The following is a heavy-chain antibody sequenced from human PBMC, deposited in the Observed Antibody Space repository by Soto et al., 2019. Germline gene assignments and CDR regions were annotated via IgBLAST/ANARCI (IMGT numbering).Heavy chain of an antibody. CDR2: IRGSGGST. CDR1: GFTFSSYA. V-gene: IGHV3-23*01. CDR3: AKELYDILTGSPTGG. D-gene: IGHD3-9*01. Sequence: EVQLLESGGGLVQPGGSLRLSCAASGFTFSSYAMSWVRQAPGKGLEWVSAIRGSGGSTYYADSVKGRFTISRDNSKNALYLQMNSLRAEDTAVYYCAKELYDILTGSPTGGWGQGTLVTVSS. J-gene: IGHJ4*02.